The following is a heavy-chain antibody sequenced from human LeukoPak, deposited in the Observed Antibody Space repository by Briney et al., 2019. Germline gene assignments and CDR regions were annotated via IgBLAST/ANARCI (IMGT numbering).Heavy chain of an antibody. CDR1: GYTFTGYY. Sequence: ASVKVSCKASGYTFTGYYMHWVRQAPGQGLEWMGWINPNSGGTNYAQKFQGRVTMTRDTSISTAYMELSRLRSDDTAVYYCARDSPVVQGNWNDGGNYWGQGTLVTVSS. J-gene: IGHJ4*02. V-gene: IGHV1-2*02. D-gene: IGHD1-1*01. CDR2: INPNSGGT. CDR3: ARDSPVVQGNWNDGGNY.